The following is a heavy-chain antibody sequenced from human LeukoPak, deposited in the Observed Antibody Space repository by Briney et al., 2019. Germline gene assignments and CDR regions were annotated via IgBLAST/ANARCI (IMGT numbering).Heavy chain of an antibody. Sequence: PSVKVFCNVSGYTLTVLSMHWVRQAPGKGLEWMGGFDPEDGETIYAQKFQGRVTMTEDPSTDTAYMELSSLRSEDTAVYYCATSRPTTGTTWPHPDAFDIWGQGTMVTVSS. CDR1: GYTLTVLS. CDR2: FDPEDGET. J-gene: IGHJ3*02. V-gene: IGHV1-24*01. CDR3: ATSRPTTGTTWPHPDAFDI. D-gene: IGHD1-1*01.